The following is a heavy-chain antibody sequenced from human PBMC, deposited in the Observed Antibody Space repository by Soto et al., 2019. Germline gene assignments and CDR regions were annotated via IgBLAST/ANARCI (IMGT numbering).Heavy chain of an antibody. CDR3: EIAAAGSTPDY. J-gene: IGHJ4*02. Sequence: QVQLVQSGAEVKKPGSSVKVSCKASGGTFSSYTISWVRQAPGQGLEWMGRLIPILGIANYAQKFQGRGTITADKSTSTADMELSSLRPEDTAVYYCEIAAAGSTPDYWGQGTLVTVSS. D-gene: IGHD6-13*01. CDR1: GGTFSSYT. CDR2: LIPILGIA. V-gene: IGHV1-69*02.